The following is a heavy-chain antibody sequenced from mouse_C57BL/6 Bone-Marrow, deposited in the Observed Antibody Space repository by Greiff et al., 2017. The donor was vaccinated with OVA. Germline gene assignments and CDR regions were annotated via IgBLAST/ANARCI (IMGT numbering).Heavy chain of an antibody. CDR1: GYTFTNYW. Sequence: QVQLQQSGAELVRPGTSVKLSCKASGYTFTNYWLGWAKQRPGHGLEWIGDIYPGGGYTKYNEKFKGKATLTADKSSSTAYMQFSSLTSKDSAIYYGASSSRGYFGYWGQGTTLTVSS. V-gene: IGHV1-63*01. CDR3: ASSSRGYFGY. CDR2: IYPGGGYT. J-gene: IGHJ2*01. D-gene: IGHD6-1*01.